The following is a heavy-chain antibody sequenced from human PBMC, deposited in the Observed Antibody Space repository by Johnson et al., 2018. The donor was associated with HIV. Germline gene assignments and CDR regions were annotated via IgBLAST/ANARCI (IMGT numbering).Heavy chain of an antibody. V-gene: IGHV3-66*01. CDR1: GFTVSSNY. J-gene: IGHJ3*01. D-gene: IGHD3-22*01. Sequence: VKLVESGGGLVQPGGSLRLSCAASGFTVSSNYMSWVRQAPGKGLECVSVIYTGGSTHYADSVKGRFTISRDNAKNSLYLQMNSLTAEDTAVYYCAREPYYDQGAFDVWGRGTMVTVSS. CDR2: IYTGGST. CDR3: AREPYYDQGAFDV.